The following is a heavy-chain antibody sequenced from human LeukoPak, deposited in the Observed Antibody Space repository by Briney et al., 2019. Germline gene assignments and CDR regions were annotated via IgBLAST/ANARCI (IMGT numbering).Heavy chain of an antibody. CDR3: ARTPAPAPSPLYF. CDR1: GGSISTSAYY. J-gene: IGHJ4*02. Sequence: SETLSLTCIVSGGSISTSAYYWGWIRQPPGEGLQWIGSIYYSGNTYYNSSLKSRVTISVDTSTSQFSLRLSSVTAADTAVYFWARTPAPAPSPLYFWGQGNLVTVPS. V-gene: IGHV4-39*01. CDR2: IYYSGNT.